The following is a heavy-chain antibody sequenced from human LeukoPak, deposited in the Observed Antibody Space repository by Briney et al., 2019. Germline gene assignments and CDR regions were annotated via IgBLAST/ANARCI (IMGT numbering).Heavy chain of an antibody. Sequence: GGSLRLSCAAPGFTFSSYWMHWVRQAPGKGLVWVSRINSDGSSTSYADSVKGRFTISRDDAKNTLYLQMNSLRAEDTAVYYCARDLRGSYYFDYWGQGTLVTVSS. V-gene: IGHV3-74*01. CDR1: GFTFSSYW. D-gene: IGHD1-26*01. CDR2: INSDGSST. CDR3: ARDLRGSYYFDY. J-gene: IGHJ4*02.